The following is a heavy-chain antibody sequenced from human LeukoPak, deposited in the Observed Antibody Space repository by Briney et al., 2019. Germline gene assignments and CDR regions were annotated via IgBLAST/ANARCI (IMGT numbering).Heavy chain of an antibody. D-gene: IGHD5-18*01. Sequence: PGGSVRLSCAACGFTYRNYWMRWVRQARGKGGEGVANIKQDGSEKYYVDSVKGRFTISRDNAENSLDLQMKSLRAEDTAVYYCARESGYSYGYVKYWGQGTLVTASS. CDR3: ARESGYSYGYVKY. CDR1: GFTYRNYW. CDR2: IKQDGSEK. V-gene: IGHV3-7*01. J-gene: IGHJ4*02.